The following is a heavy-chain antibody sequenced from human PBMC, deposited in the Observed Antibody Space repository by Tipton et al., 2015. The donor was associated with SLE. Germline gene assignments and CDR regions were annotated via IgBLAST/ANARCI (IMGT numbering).Heavy chain of an antibody. CDR3: SRRPANNSQFAY. CDR2: LHYSGRS. CDR1: GDSITSGSYY. J-gene: IGHJ4*02. Sequence: TLSLTCSVSGDSITSGSYYWVWIRQAPGKGLEWIGRLHYSGRSYYNPSLKSRVTISLDTSRTQFSLKVSSVTAADTAVYYFSRRPANNSQFAYWGQGMLVTVSS. V-gene: IGHV4-39*07. D-gene: IGHD2-15*01.